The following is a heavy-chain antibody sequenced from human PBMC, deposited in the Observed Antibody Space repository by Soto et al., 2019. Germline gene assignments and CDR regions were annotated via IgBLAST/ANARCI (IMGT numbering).Heavy chain of an antibody. V-gene: IGHV6-1*01. CDR1: GDSVSSNSAA. D-gene: IGHD3-22*01. J-gene: IGHJ3*02. CDR3: ARDRAYYYDSSGYYHDAFDI. CDR2: TYYRSKWYN. Sequence: PSQTLSLTCVISGDSVSSNSAAWNWIRQSPSRGLEWLGRTYYRSKWYNDYAVSVKSRITINPDTSKNQFSLQLNSVTPEDTAVYYCARDRAYYYDSSGYYHDAFDIWGQGTMVTVSS.